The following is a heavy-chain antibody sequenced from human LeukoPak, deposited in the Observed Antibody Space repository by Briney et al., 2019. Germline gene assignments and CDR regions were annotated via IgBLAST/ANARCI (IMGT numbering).Heavy chain of an antibody. D-gene: IGHD6-13*01. Sequence: GGSLRLSCAASGFTCSSFAMSWVGQAPGKGREGVSALIGSGGSTYYADPVKGRFTISRDNSKNPLYLQMNSLRAEDTAVYYCAKGAYSSSWYGSWFDPWGQGTLVTVSS. CDR3: AKGAYSSSWYGSWFDP. CDR2: LIGSGGST. J-gene: IGHJ5*02. CDR1: GFTCSSFA. V-gene: IGHV3-23*01.